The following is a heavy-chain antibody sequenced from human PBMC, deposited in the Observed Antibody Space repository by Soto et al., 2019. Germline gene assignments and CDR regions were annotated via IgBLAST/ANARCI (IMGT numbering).Heavy chain of an antibody. CDR2: ISGIGGST. CDR1: GFTFTDYA. CDR3: ARGSSGYISSWYYFDY. D-gene: IGHD6-13*01. V-gene: IGHV3-23*01. Sequence: GGSLRLSCAASGFTFTDYALSWVRQAPGKGLEWVATISGIGGSTYLADSVKGRLSISRDNSKNTVSLLMNSLRAEDTAVYFCARGSSGYISSWYYFDYWGRGTLVTSPQ. J-gene: IGHJ4*02.